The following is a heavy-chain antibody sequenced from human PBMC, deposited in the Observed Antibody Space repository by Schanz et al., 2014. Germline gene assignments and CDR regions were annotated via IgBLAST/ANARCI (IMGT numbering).Heavy chain of an antibody. Sequence: QVPLQQWGAGLLKPSETLSLTCAVSGGSFSGYYWSWIRQPPDTGLEWIGEINQSGDTNYNPSLKSRVTISVDTSNNQFPRKLRSVPAADTAVYYCARLYCSTPGGYGEKKGLQKADWGQGTLVTVSS. CDR1: GGSFSGYY. CDR2: INQSGDT. J-gene: IGHJ4*02. CDR3: ARLYCSTPGGYGEKKGLQKAD. D-gene: IGHD2-2*01. V-gene: IGHV4-34*01.